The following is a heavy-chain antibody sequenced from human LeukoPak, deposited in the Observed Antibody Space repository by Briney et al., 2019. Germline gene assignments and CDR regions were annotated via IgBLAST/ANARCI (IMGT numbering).Heavy chain of an antibody. CDR2: ISSGGLSI. CDR3: SRDFDYGDYIDF. V-gene: IGHV3-48*04. Sequence: GGSLRLSCVASGFTFSTYTFNWVRQAPGKGLEWLLYISSGGLSIFYADSVNGRFTISTANTKNAISFHLTNMITEDTTVHYCSRDFDYGDYIDFWGQGTLVAVSS. D-gene: IGHD4/OR15-4a*01. J-gene: IGHJ4*02. CDR1: GFTFSTYT.